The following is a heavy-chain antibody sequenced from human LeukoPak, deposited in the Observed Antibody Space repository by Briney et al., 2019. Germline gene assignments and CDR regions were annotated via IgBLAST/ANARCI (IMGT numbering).Heavy chain of an antibody. Sequence: SETLSLTCTVSGGSISSYYWSWIRQPPGKGLEWIGYIYYSGSTNYNPSLKSRVTISVDTSKNQFSLKLSSVTAADTAVYYCARSFGVVRSGYYMDVWGKGTTVTVSS. CDR3: ARSFGVVRSGYYMDV. V-gene: IGHV4-59*01. CDR1: GGSISSYY. D-gene: IGHD3-3*01. CDR2: IYYSGST. J-gene: IGHJ6*03.